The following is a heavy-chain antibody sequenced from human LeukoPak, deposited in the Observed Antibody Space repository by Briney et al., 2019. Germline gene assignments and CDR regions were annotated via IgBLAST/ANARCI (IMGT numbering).Heavy chain of an antibody. CDR2: ITHSGST. CDR1: GGSFSGHY. J-gene: IGHJ6*02. CDR3: ARGLVVSTISTYYYYGMDV. V-gene: IGHV4-34*01. Sequence: SETLSLTRTVSGGSFSGHYCSWIRQPPGKGLEWIGEITHSGSTNYNTSLKSRVTISVDTSETQFSLKLSSVTAADTAVYYCARGLVVSTISTYYYYGMDVWGQGTTVTVSS. D-gene: IGHD5/OR15-5a*01.